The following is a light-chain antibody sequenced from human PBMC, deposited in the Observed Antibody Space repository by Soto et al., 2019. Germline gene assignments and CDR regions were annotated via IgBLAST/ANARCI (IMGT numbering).Light chain of an antibody. CDR3: QQTDSFPIT. Sequence: DIQMTQSPSSLSASVGDRVTISCRASQAISTSLNWYQQKPGKAPNLLIYTASNLQSGVPSRFSGSGSGTHFTLTISSLQPEDFGTYYCQQTDSFPITFGQGTRLEIK. CDR2: TAS. J-gene: IGKJ5*01. CDR1: QAISTS. V-gene: IGKV1-12*01.